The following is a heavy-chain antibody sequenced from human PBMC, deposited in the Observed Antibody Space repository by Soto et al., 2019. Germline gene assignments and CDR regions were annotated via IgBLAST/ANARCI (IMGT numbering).Heavy chain of an antibody. CDR3: ARTSYGDYGAYYYGMDV. D-gene: IGHD4-17*01. Sequence: SETLSLTCTVSGGSISSSSYYWGWIRQPPGKGLEWIGSIYYSGSTYYNPSLKSRVTISVDTSKNQFSLKLSSVTAADTAVYYCARTSYGDYGAYYYGMDVWGQGTTVTVSS. J-gene: IGHJ6*02. CDR1: GGSISSSSYY. CDR2: IYYSGST. V-gene: IGHV4-39*01.